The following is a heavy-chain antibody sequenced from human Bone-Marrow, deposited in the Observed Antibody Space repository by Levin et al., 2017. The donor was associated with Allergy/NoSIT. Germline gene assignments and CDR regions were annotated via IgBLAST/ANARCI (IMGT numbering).Heavy chain of an antibody. V-gene: IGHV3-21*01. CDR2: VSRSGSSI. J-gene: IGHJ6*02. Sequence: GGSLRLSCAASGFSFSSYSMSWVRQAPGKGLEWVSSVSRSGSSIYYADSMRGRLTISRDNAKSSLSLHMSGLRAEDTAVYYCARDSLDSAIVVVAVTGDDNFYGMDVWGQGTTVTVSS. D-gene: IGHD2-15*01. CDR1: GFSFSSYS. CDR3: ARDSLDSAIVVVAVTGDDNFYGMDV.